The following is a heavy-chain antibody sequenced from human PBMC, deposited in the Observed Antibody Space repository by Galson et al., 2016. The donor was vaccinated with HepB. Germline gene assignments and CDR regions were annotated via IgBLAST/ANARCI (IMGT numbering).Heavy chain of an antibody. J-gene: IGHJ4*02. V-gene: IGHV3-33*03. CDR2: IWYDGSNK. D-gene: IGHD2/OR15-2a*01. CDR1: GFTFSNYG. CDR3: AKGTSGNSGPTLDY. Sequence: SLRLSCAASGFTFSNYGMHWVRQAPGKGLEWVAVIWYDGSNKNYADSVKGRFTISRDNSKNTLYLQLNSLRAEDTAVYFCAKGTSGNSGPTLDYWGQGTVVTVSS.